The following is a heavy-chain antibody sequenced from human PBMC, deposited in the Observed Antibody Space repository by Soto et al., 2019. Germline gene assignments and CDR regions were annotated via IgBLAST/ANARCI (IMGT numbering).Heavy chain of an antibody. Sequence: PSETLSLTCTVSGGSISSGDYFWSWIRQPPGKGLEWIGYISYSGSAYYNPSLKSRVTISVDTSMTQFSLKLNSVTAADTAVYFCARDSTVTYFDFWGQGTLVTVSS. CDR1: GGSISSGDYF. V-gene: IGHV4-30-4*01. CDR3: ARDSTVTYFDF. CDR2: ISYSGSA. D-gene: IGHD4-17*01. J-gene: IGHJ4*02.